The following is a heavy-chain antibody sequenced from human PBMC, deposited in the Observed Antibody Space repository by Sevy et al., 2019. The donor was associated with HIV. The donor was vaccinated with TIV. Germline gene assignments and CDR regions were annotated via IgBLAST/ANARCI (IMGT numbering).Heavy chain of an antibody. D-gene: IGHD3-3*01. CDR2: ISCNSGSI. J-gene: IGHJ6*02. CDR1: GFTFGDYA. V-gene: IGHV3-9*01. CDR3: AKDIWGGRAYYYYGMDV. Sequence: GGSLRLSCAASGFTFGDYAMHWVRQAPGKGLEWVSGISCNSGSICYADSVKGRFTISRDNAKNSLYLQMNSLRAEDTDLYYCAKDIWGGRAYYYYGMDVWGQGTTVTVSS.